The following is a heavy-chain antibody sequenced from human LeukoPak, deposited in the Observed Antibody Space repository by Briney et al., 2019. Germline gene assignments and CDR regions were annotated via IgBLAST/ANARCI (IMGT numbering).Heavy chain of an antibody. D-gene: IGHD5-18*01. J-gene: IGHJ4*02. CDR1: GFTFSSYE. CDR3: ARHLSGITGYTYGRGIDY. Sequence: GGSLRLSCAASGFTFSSYEMNWVRQAPGKGLEWVSYISSSGSTIYYADSVMGRFTISRDNAKNSLYLQMNSLRAEDTAVYYCARHLSGITGYTYGRGIDYWGQGTLVTVSS. CDR2: ISSSGSTI. V-gene: IGHV3-48*03.